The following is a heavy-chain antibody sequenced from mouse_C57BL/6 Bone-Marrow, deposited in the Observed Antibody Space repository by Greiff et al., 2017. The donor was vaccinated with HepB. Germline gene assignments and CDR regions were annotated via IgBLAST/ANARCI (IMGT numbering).Heavy chain of an antibody. CDR2: IDPSDSYT. CDR1: GYTFTSYW. J-gene: IGHJ3*01. Sequence: QVQLQQSGAELVKPGASVKLSCKASGYTFTSYWMQWVKQRPGQGLEWIGEIDPSDSYTNYNQKFKGKATLTVDTSSSTAYMQLSSLTSEDSAVYYCARMGYYGSSYWFAYWGQGTLVTVSA. D-gene: IGHD1-1*01. CDR3: ARMGYYGSSYWFAY. V-gene: IGHV1-50*01.